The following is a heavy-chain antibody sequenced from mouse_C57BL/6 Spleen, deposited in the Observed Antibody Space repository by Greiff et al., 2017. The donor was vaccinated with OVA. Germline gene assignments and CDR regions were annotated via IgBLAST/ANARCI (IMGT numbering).Heavy chain of an antibody. V-gene: IGHV1-81*01. CDR2: IYPRSGNT. D-gene: IGHD1-1*01. CDR3: ANYGSILYGY. J-gene: IGHJ2*01. Sequence: LQESGAELARPGASVKLSCKASGYTFTSYGISWVKQRTGQGLEWIGEIYPRSGNTYYNEKFKGKATLTADKSSSTAYMELRSLTSEDSAVYFCANYGSILYGYWGQGTTLTVSS. CDR1: GYTFTSYG.